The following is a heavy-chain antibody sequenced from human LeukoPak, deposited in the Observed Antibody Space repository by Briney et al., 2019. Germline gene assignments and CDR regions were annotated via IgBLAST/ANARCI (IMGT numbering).Heavy chain of an antibody. D-gene: IGHD1-14*01. V-gene: IGHV4-59*08. CDR1: GGPISSYY. CDR3: ARHRRNLNEDRFREGEPNFDY. J-gene: IGHJ4*02. CDR2: IYYNGYT. Sequence: PSETLSLTCTVSGGPISSYYWSWIRQPPGKGLEWIGYIYYNGYTDYNPSLKSRVTISVDTSKNQLSLHMSSVTASDSAIYYCARHRRNLNEDRFREGEPNFDYWGQGTLVTVSS.